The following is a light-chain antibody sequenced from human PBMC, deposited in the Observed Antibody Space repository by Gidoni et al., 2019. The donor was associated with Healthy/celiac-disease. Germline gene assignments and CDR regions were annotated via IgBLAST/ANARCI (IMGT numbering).Light chain of an antibody. J-gene: IGKJ4*01. V-gene: IGKV3-20*01. CDR2: GAS. CDR3: QQYGNSPL. Sequence: EIVLTQFTWTLFLSPGERATLSSRASQSVSSSYLSWYQQKPVQAPMLLIYGASSRASGIPDSFIGSGSGTDFTLTISRLEPEDFAVYYCQQYGNSPLFGGGTKVEIK. CDR1: QSVSSSY.